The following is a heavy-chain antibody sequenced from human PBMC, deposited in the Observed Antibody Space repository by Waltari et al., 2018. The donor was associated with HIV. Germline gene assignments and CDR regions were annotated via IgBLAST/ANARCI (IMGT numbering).Heavy chain of an antibody. CDR3: AREGAGDIYYLEY. D-gene: IGHD3-16*02. V-gene: IGHV1-3*01. Sequence: QVPLVHSRAEVKRPGASVQASCKPSGYTCPNYAVHWVPQAPGHRLESMGWINVGNSKTQDSQKFQGRLTITRDTSASVAYMELTRLRSEDTAVYFCAREGAGDIYYLEYWGQGTLVTVSS. J-gene: IGHJ4*02. CDR1: GYTCPNYA. CDR2: INVGNSKT.